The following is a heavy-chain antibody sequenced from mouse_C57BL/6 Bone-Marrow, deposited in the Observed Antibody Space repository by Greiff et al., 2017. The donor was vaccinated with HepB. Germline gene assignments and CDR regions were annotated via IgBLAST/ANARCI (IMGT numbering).Heavy chain of an antibody. V-gene: IGHV5-4*01. D-gene: IGHD1-1*01. Sequence: EVKLMESGGGLVKPGGSLKLSCAASGFTFSSYAMSWVRQTPEKRLEWVATISDGGSYTYYPDNVKGRFTISRDNAKNNLYLQMSHLKSEDTAMYYCARDRPHYDYYAMDYWGQGTSVTVSS. CDR1: GFTFSSYA. CDR3: ARDRPHYDYYAMDY. CDR2: ISDGGSYT. J-gene: IGHJ4*01.